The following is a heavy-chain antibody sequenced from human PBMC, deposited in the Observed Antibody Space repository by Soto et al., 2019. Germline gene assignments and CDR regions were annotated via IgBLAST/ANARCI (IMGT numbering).Heavy chain of an antibody. Sequence: PGGSLRLSCTASGFTFSKYAMSWVRQAPGKGLEWVSTIIHSGGTTYYADSVKGRFTISRDNSKNTVYLQMNSLRAEDTAVYYCAKDLVVEVPALIMDVWGQGTMVTVSS. D-gene: IGHD2-15*01. CDR2: IIHSGGTT. CDR3: AKDLVVEVPALIMDV. V-gene: IGHV3-23*01. J-gene: IGHJ6*02. CDR1: GFTFSKYA.